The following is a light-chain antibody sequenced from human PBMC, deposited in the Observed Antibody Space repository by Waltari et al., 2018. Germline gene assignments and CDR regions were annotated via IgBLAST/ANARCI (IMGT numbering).Light chain of an antibody. CDR1: SADVGGYDY. V-gene: IGLV2-8*01. J-gene: IGLJ2*01. CDR2: DVT. Sequence: HSALTQPPSASGSPGQSVTISCTGTSADVGGYDYVSWYQQHPGKVPKLIIYDVTKRPPGVPPRFSASTSGNSASLTVSGLQAEDEADYYCSSHAGNNLWIFGGGTKVTVL. CDR3: SSHAGNNLWI.